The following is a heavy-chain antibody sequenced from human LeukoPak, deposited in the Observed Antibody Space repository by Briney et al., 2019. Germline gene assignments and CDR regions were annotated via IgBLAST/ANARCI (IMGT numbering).Heavy chain of an antibody. CDR2: ISSSSSTI. J-gene: IGHJ6*03. CDR1: GFNFSCYC. Sequence: PGGSLRLFFASSGFNFSCYCIDWVRQASGEGLEWVSYISSSSSTIYFADSVEGRFHLPRDNAKDSLLLPMNSLRAEDTAVYYCAGGPAGGYYYYYMDVWGKGATVTVSS. V-gene: IGHV3-48*01. D-gene: IGHD2-8*02. CDR3: AGGPAGGYYYYYMDV.